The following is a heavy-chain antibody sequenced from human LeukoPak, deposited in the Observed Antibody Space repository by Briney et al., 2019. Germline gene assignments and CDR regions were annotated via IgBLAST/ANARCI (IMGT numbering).Heavy chain of an antibody. Sequence: SETLSLTCTVSGGSNSSYYWRWIRQPPGKGREGIGNIYYTGYTNYNPSLKSRVTISVDTSKKQFSLKLTSVTAADTAVYHCARQGISGTHYASFDPWGQGTLVTVSS. CDR3: ARQGISGTHYASFDP. CDR2: IYYTGYT. V-gene: IGHV4-59*08. CDR1: GGSNSSYY. D-gene: IGHD3-10*01. J-gene: IGHJ5*02.